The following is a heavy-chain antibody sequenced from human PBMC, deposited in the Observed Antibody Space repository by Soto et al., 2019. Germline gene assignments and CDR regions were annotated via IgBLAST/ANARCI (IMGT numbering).Heavy chain of an antibody. J-gene: IGHJ4*02. D-gene: IGHD3-10*01. CDR2: ISATGTIS. V-gene: IGHV3-23*01. Sequence: PGGSLRLSCAASGFTFSNSVMAWVRQAPGKGLEWVSAISATGTISFYGDSVKGRFTVSRDNSKDTLYLHMGSLRADDTALYYCAKMAWLRDPPGRDFRGQGTLVTVSS. CDR3: AKMAWLRDPPGRDF. CDR1: GFTFSNSV.